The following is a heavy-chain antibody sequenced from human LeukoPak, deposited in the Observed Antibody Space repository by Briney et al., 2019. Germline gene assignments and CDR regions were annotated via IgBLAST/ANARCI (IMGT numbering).Heavy chain of an antibody. J-gene: IGHJ6*04. CDR3: AELGITMIGGV. V-gene: IGHV3-48*03. CDR2: ISSSGSTI. D-gene: IGHD3-10*02. Sequence: GGSLRLSCAASGFSFSTYEMNWVRQAPGKGLEWVSYISSSGSTIYYADSVKGRFTISRDNAKNSLYLQMNSLRAEDTAVYYCAELGITMIGGVWGKGTTVTISS. CDR1: GFSFSTYE.